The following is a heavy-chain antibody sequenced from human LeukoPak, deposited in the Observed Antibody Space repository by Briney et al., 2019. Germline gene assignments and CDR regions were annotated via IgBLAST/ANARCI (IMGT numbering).Heavy chain of an antibody. D-gene: IGHD3-22*01. CDR3: ARQPRSYYYDSSGYFAFDY. CDR2: IYPGDSDT. Sequence: GESLKISCKGSGYRFTSYWIGWVRQMPGKGLEWMGIIYPGDSDTRYSPSFQGQVTISADKPISTAYLQWSSLKASDTAMYYCARQPRSYYYDSSGYFAFDYWGQGTLVTVSS. J-gene: IGHJ4*02. CDR1: GYRFTSYW. V-gene: IGHV5-51*01.